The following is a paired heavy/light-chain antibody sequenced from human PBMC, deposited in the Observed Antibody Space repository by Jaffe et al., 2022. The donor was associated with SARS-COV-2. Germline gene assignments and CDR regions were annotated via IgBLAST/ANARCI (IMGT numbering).Heavy chain of an antibody. CDR3: ASQKGPLLWEDYFDY. J-gene: IGHJ4*02. D-gene: IGHD3-10*01. V-gene: IGHV4-39*01. CDR1: GDSSGSNNYY. CDR2: IYYTGST. Sequence: QLQLQESGPGLVKPSETLSLTCTVSGDSSGSNNYYWGWIRQPPGKGLEWIGTIYYTGSTYYNPSLKSRVTISVDTSKNQFSLKLSSVTAADTAVYYCASQKGPLLWEDYFDYWGQGTLVTVSS.
Light chain of an antibody. V-gene: IGLV1-44*01. CDR2: SNT. CDR1: SSNIGSNT. Sequence: QSVLTQPPSASGTPGQRVTISCSGSSSNIGSNTVTWYQQLPGTAPKLLVYSNTQRPSGVPDRFSGSKSGTSASLAISGLQSEDEADYYCAAWDDSLNGHVVFGGGTKLTVL. CDR3: AAWDDSLNGHVV. J-gene: IGLJ2*01.